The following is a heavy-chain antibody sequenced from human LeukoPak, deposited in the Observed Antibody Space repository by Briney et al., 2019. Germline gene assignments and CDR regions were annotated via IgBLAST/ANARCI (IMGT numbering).Heavy chain of an antibody. J-gene: IGHJ6*02. CDR1: GGSISSGGYY. CDR3: ASAGSGRNKTRYYYYYGMDV. CDR2: IYYSGST. Sequence: PSETLSLTCTVSGGSISSGGYYWSWIRQHPGKGLEWIGYIYYSGSTYYNPSLKSRVTISVDTSKNQFSLKLSSVTAADTAVYYCASAGSGRNKTRYYYYYGMDVWGQGTTVTVSS. V-gene: IGHV4-31*03. D-gene: IGHD3-10*01.